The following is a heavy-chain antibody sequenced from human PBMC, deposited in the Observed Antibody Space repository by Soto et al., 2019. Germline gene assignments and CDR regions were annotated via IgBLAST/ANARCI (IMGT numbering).Heavy chain of an antibody. V-gene: IGHV4-34*01. CDR2: INHSGST. Sequence: SETLSLTCAVYGGSFSGYYWSWIRQPPGKGLEWIGEINHSGSTNYNPSLKSRVTISVDTSKNQFSLKLSSVTAADTAVYYCARGGMRRIVAYYYYYGMDVWGQGTTVTVSS. CDR1: GGSFSGYY. D-gene: IGHD5-12*01. J-gene: IGHJ6*02. CDR3: ARGGMRRIVAYYYYYGMDV.